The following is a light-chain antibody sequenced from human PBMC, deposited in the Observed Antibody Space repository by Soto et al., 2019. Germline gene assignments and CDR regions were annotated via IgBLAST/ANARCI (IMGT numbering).Light chain of an antibody. CDR3: QQHGSSPPIT. Sequence: ETVLTQSPGTLSLSPGERAILSCRASQTISSSYLAWYQQKPGQAPRLLIYAASSRATGIPDRFSGSGSGTDFTLTISRLEPEDFAVYYCQQHGSSPPITFGQGTRREIK. J-gene: IGKJ5*01. CDR1: QTISSSY. V-gene: IGKV3-20*01. CDR2: AAS.